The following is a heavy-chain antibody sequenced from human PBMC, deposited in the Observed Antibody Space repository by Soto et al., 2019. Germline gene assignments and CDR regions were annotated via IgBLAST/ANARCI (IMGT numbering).Heavy chain of an antibody. CDR2: MSRSSSYT. CDR3: ARSNWNDPFGFDY. J-gene: IGHJ4*02. V-gene: IGHV3-11*05. Sequence: QVQLVESGGGLVKPGGSLRLSCAASGFTFSDYYMSWIRQAPGKGLEWVSYMSRSSSYTNYANSVKGRFTISRDNAKNSLYLQMNSLRAEDTAVYFCARSNWNDPFGFDYWGQGTLVTVSS. D-gene: IGHD1-1*01. CDR1: GFTFSDYY.